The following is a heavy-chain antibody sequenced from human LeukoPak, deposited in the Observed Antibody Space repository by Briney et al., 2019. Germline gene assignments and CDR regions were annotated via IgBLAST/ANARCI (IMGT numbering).Heavy chain of an antibody. CDR3: TRDLTISGPIGY. CDR1: GYTFTDYA. V-gene: IGHV1-2*06. D-gene: IGHD3-9*01. Sequence: ASVKVSCEASGYTFTDYAIHWVRQAPGQGLEWVGRIDPHSGGTNYAQKFQGRVTLTRDASIGTAYMELRRLRSDDTAFYYCTRDLTISGPIGYWGQETLVTVSS. J-gene: IGHJ4*02. CDR2: IDPHSGGT.